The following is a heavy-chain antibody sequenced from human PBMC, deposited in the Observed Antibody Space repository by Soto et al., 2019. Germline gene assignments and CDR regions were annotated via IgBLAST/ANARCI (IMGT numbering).Heavy chain of an antibody. J-gene: IGHJ2*01. D-gene: IGHD6-19*01. CDR3: ARDGSGFHWYFDV. Sequence: QVQLQQSGPGLVKPSQTLSLMCDISGDSVSSVTATWSWIRQSQSRGLEWLGRTYYRSKWYYDYAVSVKSRIVITPDTSKNQLTLDLNSVTPEDTAVYFCARDGSGFHWYFDVWGRGTLVTVSS. CDR2: TYYRSKWYY. V-gene: IGHV6-1*01. CDR1: GDSVSSVTAT.